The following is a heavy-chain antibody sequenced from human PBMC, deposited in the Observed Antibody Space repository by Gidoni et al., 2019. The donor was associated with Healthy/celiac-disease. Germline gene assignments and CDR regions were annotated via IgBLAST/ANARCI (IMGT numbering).Heavy chain of an antibody. J-gene: IGHJ4*02. Sequence: QVQLVESGGGVVQPGRSLRLSCAASGFTFSSYCMHWVRQAPGKGLEGVAVISYDGSNKYYADAVKGRFTIARDNYKNTLYLQMNSMRAEDTAVYYCAKPGYDSSAPYGYFDYWGQGTLVTVSS. CDR3: AKPGYDSSAPYGYFDY. CDR2: ISYDGSNK. CDR1: GFTFSSYC. D-gene: IGHD3-22*01. V-gene: IGHV3-30*18.